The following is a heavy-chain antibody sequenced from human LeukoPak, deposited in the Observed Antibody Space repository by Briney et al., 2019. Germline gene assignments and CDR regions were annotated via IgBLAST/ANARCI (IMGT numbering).Heavy chain of an antibody. CDR3: ARGAMFRGYDY. V-gene: IGHV4-30-2*01. Sequence: SQTLSLTCAVSGGSISSGDYSWSWIRQPPGKGLQWIGYIYQSGNAYNNTSLKSRVTISADKSKNQFSLRLNSVTAADTAVYYCARGAMFRGYDYWGQGTLVTVSS. CDR2: IYQSGNA. J-gene: IGHJ4*02. D-gene: IGHD3-10*01. CDR1: GGSISSGDYS.